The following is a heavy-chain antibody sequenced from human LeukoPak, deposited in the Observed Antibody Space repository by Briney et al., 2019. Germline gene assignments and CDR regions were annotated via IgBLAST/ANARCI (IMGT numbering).Heavy chain of an antibody. CDR3: ARVWKSNWFDP. CDR2: IYHSGST. D-gene: IGHD1-1*01. V-gene: IGHV4-38-2*02. Sequence: SETLSLTCTVSGYSISSGYYWGWIRQPPGKGLEWIGSIYHSGSTYYNPSLKSRVTISVDTSKNQFSLKLSSVTAADTAVYYCARVWKSNWFDPWGQGTLVTVSS. J-gene: IGHJ5*02. CDR1: GYSISSGYY.